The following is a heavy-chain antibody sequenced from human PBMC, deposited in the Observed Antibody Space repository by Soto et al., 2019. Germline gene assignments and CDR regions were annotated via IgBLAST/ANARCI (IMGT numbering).Heavy chain of an antibody. CDR2: INHSGST. CDR3: ARGRGYYDSSGYYRDY. J-gene: IGHJ4*02. CDR1: GGSFSGYY. Sequence: SDTLSLTCAVYGGSFSGYYWSWIRQPPGKGLEWIGEINHSGSTNYNPSLKSRVTISVDTSKNQFSLKLSSVTAADTAVYYCARGRGYYDSSGYYRDYWGQGTLGTVS. V-gene: IGHV4-34*01. D-gene: IGHD3-22*01.